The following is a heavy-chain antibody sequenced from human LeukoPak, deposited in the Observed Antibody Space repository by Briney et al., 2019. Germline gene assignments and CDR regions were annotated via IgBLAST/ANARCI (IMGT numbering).Heavy chain of an antibody. Sequence: PGGSLRLSCAASGFTFSSYAMSWVRQAPGKGLEWVSAISGSGGSTYYADSVKGRFTISRDNSKNTLYLQMNSLRAEDTAVYYCAKTERLWFGESPTDYWGQGTLVTVSS. CDR1: GFTFSSYA. V-gene: IGHV3-23*01. CDR2: ISGSGGST. CDR3: AKTERLWFGESPTDY. D-gene: IGHD3-10*01. J-gene: IGHJ4*02.